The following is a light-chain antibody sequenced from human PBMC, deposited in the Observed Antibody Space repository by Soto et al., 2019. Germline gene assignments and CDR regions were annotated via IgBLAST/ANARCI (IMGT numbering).Light chain of an antibody. CDR3: QQRSNSPRT. V-gene: IGKV3-11*01. CDR2: DAS. Sequence: EIVLTQSPATLSLSPGEGATLSCRASQSVGSYLAWFQQKPGQAPRLPIYDASNRATGIPARFSGSGSGTDFTLTISSLEPEDFAVYYCQQRSNSPRTFGQGTKVEIK. CDR1: QSVGSY. J-gene: IGKJ1*01.